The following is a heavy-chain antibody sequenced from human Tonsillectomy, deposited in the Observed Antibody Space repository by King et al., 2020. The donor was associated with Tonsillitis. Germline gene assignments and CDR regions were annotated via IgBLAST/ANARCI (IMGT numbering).Heavy chain of an antibody. Sequence: VQLVESGGGLVQPGKSLTLSCSASIFFFSDYGMHWVRQAPGKGLEYVSGISGNGSTTYYADSVKGRFTISRDNSKTMVYLQMSSLRTDDTAIYYCVKTFFLSGPLSWFDPWGQGTLVTVSS. CDR2: ISGNGSTT. J-gene: IGHJ5*02. V-gene: IGHV3-64D*06. CDR1: IFFFSDYG. D-gene: IGHD3-3*02. CDR3: VKTFFLSGPLSWFDP.